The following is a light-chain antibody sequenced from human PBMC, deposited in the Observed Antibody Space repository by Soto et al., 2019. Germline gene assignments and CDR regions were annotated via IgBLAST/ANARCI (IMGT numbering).Light chain of an antibody. CDR1: QSVSSSY. V-gene: IGKV3-20*01. CDR2: GAS. Sequence: EIVLTQSPGTLSLSPGERATLSCRASQSVSSSYLAWYQQKPGQAPRLLIYGASSRATGIQDRFSGSESGTDFTLTISRLEPEGFAVYYCQQYGSSPRAFGPGTKVDIK. CDR3: QQYGSSPRA. J-gene: IGKJ3*01.